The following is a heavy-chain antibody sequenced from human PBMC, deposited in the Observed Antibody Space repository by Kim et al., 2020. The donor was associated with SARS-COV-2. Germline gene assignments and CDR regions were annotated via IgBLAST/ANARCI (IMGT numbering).Heavy chain of an antibody. CDR2: ISSSSSYI. J-gene: IGHJ6*02. CDR1: GFTFSSYS. D-gene: IGHD4-17*01. Sequence: GGSLRLSCAASGFTFSSYSMNWVRQAPGKGLEWVSSISSSSSYIYYADSVKGRFTISSNNANNSLYLQMNSLRAEDTAVYYCARVRVTTVTARYYYYGMDVWGQGTTVTVSS. CDR3: ARVRVTTVTARYYYYGMDV. V-gene: IGHV3-21*01.